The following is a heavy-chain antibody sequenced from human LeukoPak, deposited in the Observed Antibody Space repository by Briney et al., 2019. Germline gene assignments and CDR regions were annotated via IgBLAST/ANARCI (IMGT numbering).Heavy chain of an antibody. D-gene: IGHD6-13*01. CDR2: IYYSGST. CDR3: ARVTGYIIEDYFDP. J-gene: IGHJ4*02. V-gene: IGHV4-59*01. Sequence: AETLSLTCTVSGGSISSYYWSWIRQPPGKGLEWIGYIYYSGSTNYNPALKSRVTISVKTSKNQFSLKLSSVTAADTAVYYCARVTGYIIEDYFDPWGQGTLVTVSS. CDR1: GGSISSYY.